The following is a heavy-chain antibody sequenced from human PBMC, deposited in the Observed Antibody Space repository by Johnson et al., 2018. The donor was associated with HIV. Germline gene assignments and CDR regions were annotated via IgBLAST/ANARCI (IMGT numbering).Heavy chain of an antibody. Sequence: QVQLVESGGGVVQPGRSLRLSCAASGFTFSSFAMHWVRQAPGKGLAWVAVISYDGGNEYYADSVKGRFTTSRDISKTTLYLQMNSLRAEDTAGYYCARDHTMIVWGGAFDIWGQGTLVTVSS. J-gene: IGHJ3*02. V-gene: IGHV3-30*04. CDR3: ARDHTMIVWGGAFDI. D-gene: IGHD3-22*01. CDR2: ISYDGGNE. CDR1: GFTFSSFA.